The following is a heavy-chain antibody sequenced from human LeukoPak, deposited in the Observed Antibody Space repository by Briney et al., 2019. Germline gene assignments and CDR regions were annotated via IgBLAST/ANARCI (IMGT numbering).Heavy chain of an antibody. Sequence: PGGSLRLSCAASGFTFSSYWMSWVRQAPGKGLEWVAFIRYDGSNKYYADSVKGRFTISRDNSKNTLYLQMNSLRAEDTAVYYCAKDDKAAADPYYFDYWGQGTLVTVSS. CDR1: GFTFSSYW. CDR2: IRYDGSNK. J-gene: IGHJ4*02. CDR3: AKDDKAAADPYYFDY. D-gene: IGHD6-13*01. V-gene: IGHV3-30*02.